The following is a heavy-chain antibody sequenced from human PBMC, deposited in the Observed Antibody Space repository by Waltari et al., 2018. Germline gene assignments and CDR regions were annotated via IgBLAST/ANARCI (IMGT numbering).Heavy chain of an antibody. CDR3: SVSLND. CDR2: IKQDGSES. J-gene: IGHJ4*02. CDR1: GFTFSNYW. V-gene: IGHV3-7*01. Sequence: EVQLVESGGGLVQPGGSLRLSCAASGFTFSNYWMDWVRQAPGKGLEWVANIKQDGSESHYVDSVKGRFTISRDNAQNLLYLQMNSLRAGDTAVYYCSVSLNDWGQGTLVTVSS.